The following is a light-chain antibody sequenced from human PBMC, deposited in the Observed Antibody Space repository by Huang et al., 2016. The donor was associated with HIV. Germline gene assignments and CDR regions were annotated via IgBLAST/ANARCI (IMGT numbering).Light chain of an antibody. Sequence: EIVMTQSPGTLSVSPGERATLSCRASQSVSSKLAWYQQKVDQAPRLLIYGASTRATDIPGRFSGSGSGTEFTLTISSLQSEDFAVYDCQQYNNWPPFFGPGTRVDLK. V-gene: IGKV3D-15*01. CDR1: QSVSSK. CDR2: GAS. J-gene: IGKJ3*01. CDR3: QQYNNWPPF.